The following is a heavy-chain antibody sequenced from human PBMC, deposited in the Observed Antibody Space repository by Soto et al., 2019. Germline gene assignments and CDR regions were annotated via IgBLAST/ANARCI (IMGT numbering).Heavy chain of an antibody. V-gene: IGHV4-39*01. CDR1: GGSISSSSYY. D-gene: IGHD3-10*01. CDR2: IYYSGST. Sequence: QLQLQESGPGLVKPSETLSLTCTVSGGSISSSSYYWGWIRQPPGKGLEWIGSIYYSGSTYYNPFLKSRVTISVDTSKNQFSLKLSSVTAADTAVYYCASHLLWFGELSSWFDPWGQGTLVTVSS. J-gene: IGHJ5*02. CDR3: ASHLLWFGELSSWFDP.